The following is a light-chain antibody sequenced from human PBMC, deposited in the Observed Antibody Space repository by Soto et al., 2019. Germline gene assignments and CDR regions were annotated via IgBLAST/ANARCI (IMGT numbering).Light chain of an antibody. V-gene: IGLV2-14*01. CDR2: DVS. J-gene: IGLJ1*01. CDR1: SSDVGGYDY. Sequence: ALTQPASVSGSPGQSITISCTGGSSDVGGYDYVSWYQQYPGKAPKLMIYDVSNRPSGVSNRFSGSKSGNTASLTISGLQADDEADYYCSSFTSSTTRVFGTGTKVTVL. CDR3: SSFTSSTTRV.